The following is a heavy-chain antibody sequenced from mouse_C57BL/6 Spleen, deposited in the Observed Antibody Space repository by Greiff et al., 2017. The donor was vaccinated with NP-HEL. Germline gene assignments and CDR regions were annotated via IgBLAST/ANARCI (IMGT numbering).Heavy chain of an antibody. CDR2: ISYSGST. Sequence: VQLKESGPGMVKPSQSLSLTCTVTGYSITSGYDWHWIRHFPGNKLEWMGYISYSGSTNYNPSLKSRISITHDTSKNHFFLKLNSVTTEDTATYYCARSSGSSVPGYFDYWGQGTTLTVSS. V-gene: IGHV3-1*01. CDR1: GYSITSGYD. CDR3: ARSSGSSVPGYFDY. D-gene: IGHD3-2*02. J-gene: IGHJ2*01.